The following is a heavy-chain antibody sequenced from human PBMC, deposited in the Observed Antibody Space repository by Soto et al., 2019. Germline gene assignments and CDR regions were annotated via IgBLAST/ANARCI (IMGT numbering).Heavy chain of an antibody. V-gene: IGHV4-31*03. Sequence: QVQLQESGPGLVKPSQTLSLTCTVSGGSISSGGYYWSWIRQHPGKGLEWIGYSYYSGSTYYNPSLKSRVTISVDTSKNQFSLKLSSVTAADTAVYYCAREGAGYCSSTSCDNYYYYGMDVWGQGTTVTVSS. D-gene: IGHD2-2*01. CDR1: GGSISSGGYY. J-gene: IGHJ6*02. CDR2: SYYSGST. CDR3: AREGAGYCSSTSCDNYYYYGMDV.